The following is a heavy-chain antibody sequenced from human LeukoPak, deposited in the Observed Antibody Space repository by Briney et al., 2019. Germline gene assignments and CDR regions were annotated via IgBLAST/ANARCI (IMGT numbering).Heavy chain of an antibody. CDR1: GYSISSGYY. CDR3: ARVLAGDYVIRDAFDI. Sequence: SETLSLTCTVSGYSISSGYYWGWIRQPPGKGLEWIGSIYYSGSTYYNPSLKSRVTISVDTSKNQFSLKLSSVTAADTAVYYCARVLAGDYVIRDAFDIWGQGAMVTVSS. J-gene: IGHJ3*02. V-gene: IGHV4-38-2*02. D-gene: IGHD4-17*01. CDR2: IYYSGST.